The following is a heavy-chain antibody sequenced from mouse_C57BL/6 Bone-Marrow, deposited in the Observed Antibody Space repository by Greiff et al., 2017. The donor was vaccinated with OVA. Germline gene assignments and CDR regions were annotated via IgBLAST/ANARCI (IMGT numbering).Heavy chain of an antibody. V-gene: IGHV1-19*01. CDR1: GYTFTDYY. J-gene: IGHJ4*01. CDR3: ATTVVAPYYAMDY. D-gene: IGHD1-1*01. CDR2: INPYNGGT. Sequence: VQLQQSGPVLVKPGASVKMSCKASGYTFTDYYMNWVKQSHGKSLEWIGVINPYNGGTSYNQKFKGKATLTVDKSSSTAYMELNSLTSEDSAVYYCATTVVAPYYAMDYWGQGTSVTVSS.